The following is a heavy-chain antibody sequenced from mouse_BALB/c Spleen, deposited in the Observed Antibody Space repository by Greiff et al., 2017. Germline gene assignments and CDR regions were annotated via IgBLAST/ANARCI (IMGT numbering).Heavy chain of an antibody. CDR1: GYAFTNYL. V-gene: IGHV1-54*01. J-gene: IGHJ1*01. CDR2: INPGSGGT. D-gene: IGHD1-1*01. CDR3: ARSDYGSFYWYFDV. Sequence: QVQLQQPGAELVRPGTSVKVSCKASGYAFTNYLIEWVKQRPGQGLEWIGVINPGSGGTNYNEKFKGKATLTADKSSSTAYMQLSSLTSDDSAVYFCARSDYGSFYWYFDVWGAGTTVTVSS.